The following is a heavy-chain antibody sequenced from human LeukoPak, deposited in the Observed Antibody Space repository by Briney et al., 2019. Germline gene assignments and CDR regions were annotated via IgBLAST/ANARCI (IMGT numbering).Heavy chain of an antibody. V-gene: IGHV3-9*03. J-gene: IGHJ4*02. Sequence: GRSLRLSCAASGFTFDDYAMHWVRQAPGKGLEWVSGISWNSGSIGYADSVKGRFTISRDNAKNSLYLQMNSLRAEDMALYYCAEVGSSGYEVDYWGQGTLVTVSS. CDR2: ISWNSGSI. CDR3: AEVGSSGYEVDY. D-gene: IGHD3-22*01. CDR1: GFTFDDYA.